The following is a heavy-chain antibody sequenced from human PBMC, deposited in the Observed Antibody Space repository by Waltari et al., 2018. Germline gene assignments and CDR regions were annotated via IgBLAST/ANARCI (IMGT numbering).Heavy chain of an antibody. CDR3: AAGYYDSSGYYTTLFQH. CDR1: GFTFTSSA. V-gene: IGHV1-58*01. D-gene: IGHD3-22*01. J-gene: IGHJ1*01. CDR2: IVVGSGNT. Sequence: QMQLVQSGPEVKKPGTSVKVSCKASGFTFTSSAVQWVRQARGQRLEWIGWIVVGSGNTNYAQKFQERVTITRDMSTSTAYMELSSLRSEDTAVYYCAAGYYDSSGYYTTLFQHWGQGTLVTVSS.